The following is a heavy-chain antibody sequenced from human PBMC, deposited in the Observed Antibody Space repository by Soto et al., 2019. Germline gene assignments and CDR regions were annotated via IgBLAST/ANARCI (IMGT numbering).Heavy chain of an antibody. CDR1: GFTFGDYA. CDR2: IRSKAYGGTT. V-gene: IGHV3-49*03. Sequence: PGGSLRLSCTASGFTFGDYAMSWFRQAPGKGLEWVGFIRSKAYGGTTEYAGSVKGRFTISRDDSKSIAYLQMNSLKTEDTAVYYCSKGIVGRYYYYGMDVWGQGTTVTVSS. CDR3: SKGIVGRYYYYGMDV. D-gene: IGHD2-15*01. J-gene: IGHJ6*02.